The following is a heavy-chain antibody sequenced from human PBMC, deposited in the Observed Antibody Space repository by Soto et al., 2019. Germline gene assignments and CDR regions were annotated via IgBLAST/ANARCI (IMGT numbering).Heavy chain of an antibody. J-gene: IGHJ4*02. CDR3: ARRAGWYAVHS. CDR1: GDSVSSPYY. Sequence: QVQLQESGPGLVKPSGTLSLTCAVSGDSVSSPYYWCWVRQPPGKGLEWIGEVFHTGTTSYNPSLRSRVNISMDKSNNQFSLDLRSVTAADTAVYYCARRAGWYAVHSWGPGTLVIVSS. V-gene: IGHV4-4*02. CDR2: VFHTGTT. D-gene: IGHD6-19*01.